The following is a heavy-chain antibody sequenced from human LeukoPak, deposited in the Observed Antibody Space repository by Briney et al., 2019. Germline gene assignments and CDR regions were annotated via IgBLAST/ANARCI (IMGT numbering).Heavy chain of an antibody. CDR3: AKDAITSRFFDWLTATDFYYFDY. Sequence: ASVKVSCKASGYTFTSHNMNWVRQASGQGLEWMGWMNPNSDNTGYAQEFQGRVTITRNTSISTAYMELSSLRSDDTAVYYCAKDAITSRFFDWLTATDFYYFDYWGQGTLVTVSS. CDR1: GYTFTSHN. D-gene: IGHD3-9*01. V-gene: IGHV1-8*03. CDR2: MNPNSDNT. J-gene: IGHJ4*02.